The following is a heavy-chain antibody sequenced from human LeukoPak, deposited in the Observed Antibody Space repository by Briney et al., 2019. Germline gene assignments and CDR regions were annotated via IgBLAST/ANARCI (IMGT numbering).Heavy chain of an antibody. D-gene: IGHD6-19*01. CDR3: AGLEGRYSTGLYYYFDY. V-gene: IGHV3-53*01. CDR1: GFTVSSNY. CDR2: IYSGGST. J-gene: IGHJ4*02. Sequence: GGSLRLSCAASGFTVSSNYMSWVRQAPGKGLEWVSVIYSGGSTYYADSVKGRFTISRDNSKNTLYLQMNSLRAEDTAVYYCAGLEGRYSTGLYYYFDYWGQGILVTVSS.